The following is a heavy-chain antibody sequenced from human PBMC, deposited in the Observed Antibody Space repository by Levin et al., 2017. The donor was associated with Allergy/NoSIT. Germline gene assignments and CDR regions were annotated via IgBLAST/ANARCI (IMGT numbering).Heavy chain of an antibody. CDR1: GGSISSYY. Sequence: ESLKISCTVSGGSISSYYWSWIRQPPGKGLEWIGYIYYSGSTNYNPSLKSRVTISVDTSKNQFSLKLSSVTAADTAVYYCARVSRYDYVWGSYKNAFDIWGQGTMVTVSS. CDR2: IYYSGST. D-gene: IGHD3-16*01. CDR3: ARVSRYDYVWGSYKNAFDI. J-gene: IGHJ3*02. V-gene: IGHV4-59*01.